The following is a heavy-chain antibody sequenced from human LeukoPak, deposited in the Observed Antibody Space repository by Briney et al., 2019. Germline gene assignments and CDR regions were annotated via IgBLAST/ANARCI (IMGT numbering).Heavy chain of an antibody. CDR2: INHSGST. V-gene: IGHV4-34*01. D-gene: IGHD3-22*01. CDR3: ASDGTGAGYYYDSSGYSS. Sequence: SETLSLTCAVYGGSFSGYYWSWIRQPPGKGLEWIGEINHSGSTNYNPSLKSRATISVDTSKNQFSLKLSSVTAADTAVYYCASDGTGAGYYYDSSGYSSWGQGTLVTVSS. CDR1: GGSFSGYY. J-gene: IGHJ5*02.